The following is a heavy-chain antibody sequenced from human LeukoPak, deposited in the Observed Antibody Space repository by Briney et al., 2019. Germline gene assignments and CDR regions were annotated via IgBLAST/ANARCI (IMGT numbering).Heavy chain of an antibody. D-gene: IGHD1-26*01. CDR3: ARGPGGLDYYYYYMDV. J-gene: IGHJ6*03. V-gene: IGHV1-2*02. CDR1: GYTFTGYY. Sequence: ASVKVSCKASGYTFTGYYMHWVRQAPGQGLEWMGWINPNSGGTNYAQKFQGRVTMTRDTSISTAYMELSRLRSDDTAVYYCARGPGGLDYYYYYMDVWGKGTTVTISS. CDR2: INPNSGGT.